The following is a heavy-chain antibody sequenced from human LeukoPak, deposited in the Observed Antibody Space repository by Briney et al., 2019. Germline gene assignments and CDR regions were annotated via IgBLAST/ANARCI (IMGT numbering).Heavy chain of an antibody. CDR1: GFTFSKYW. V-gene: IGHV3-74*01. CDR2: INTDGTVT. CDR3: ATKQWLAPPPDS. J-gene: IGHJ4*02. D-gene: IGHD6-19*01. Sequence: GGSLRLSCAASGFTFSKYWMLWVRQAPGKGLESVSRINTDGTVTTYADSVKGRFNVSRDNADNTMFLQMNSVRDEDTAVYYCATKQWLAPPPDSWGQGTPVTVSS.